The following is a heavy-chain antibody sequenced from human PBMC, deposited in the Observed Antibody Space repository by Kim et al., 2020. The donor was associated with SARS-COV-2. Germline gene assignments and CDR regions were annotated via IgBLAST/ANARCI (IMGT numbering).Heavy chain of an antibody. CDR3: SKGGPEGNYFDY. D-gene: IGHD5-12*01. CDR2: IKSRKDGGTT. Sequence: GGSLRLSCAASGFSFNYAWMHWVRQAPGKGLEWVGRIKSRKDGGTTDLAAPVKGRFTISRDDSKNTVYLQMNSLNTEDTALYFCSKGGPEGNYFDYWGQG. CDR1: GFSFNYAW. J-gene: IGHJ4*02. V-gene: IGHV3-15*07.